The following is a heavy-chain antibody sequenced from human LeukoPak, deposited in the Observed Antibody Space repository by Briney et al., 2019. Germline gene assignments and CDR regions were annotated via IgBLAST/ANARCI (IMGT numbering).Heavy chain of an antibody. D-gene: IGHD4-23*01. V-gene: IGHV3-48*02. Sequence: GGSLRLSCAASGFTFSSYSMNWVRQAPGKGLEWVSYISSSSSMICYADSVKGRFTISRDNAKNSLYLQMKSLRDEDTAVYYCARGYGGNSGYFDYWGQGTLVTVSS. J-gene: IGHJ4*02. CDR2: ISSSSSMI. CDR3: ARGYGGNSGYFDY. CDR1: GFTFSSYS.